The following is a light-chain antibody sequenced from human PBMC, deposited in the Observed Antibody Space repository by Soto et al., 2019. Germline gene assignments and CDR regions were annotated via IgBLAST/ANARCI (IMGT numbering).Light chain of an antibody. V-gene: IGKV3-11*01. Sequence: EIVLTQSPATLSVSPGERVTLSCRASQNLHSFLNWYQQRPGQAPRPLIYDGSKRAAGVPDRISGDGSGTDYTLTISSLEPEDFAVYYCQQRTRWPMTFGQWTRLEIK. CDR2: DGS. J-gene: IGKJ5*01. CDR3: QQRTRWPMT. CDR1: QNLHSF.